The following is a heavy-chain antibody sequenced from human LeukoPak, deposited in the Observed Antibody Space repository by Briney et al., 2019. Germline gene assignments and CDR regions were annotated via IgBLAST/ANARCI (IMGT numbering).Heavy chain of an antibody. CDR2: ITSSGVTI. Sequence: GGSLRLSCAASGFTFSDYYMSWIRQAPGKALEWVSCITSSGVTIYSADSVKGRFTISRDNAKNSLYLQMNSLRAEDTAVYYCARATGEPFDYWGQGTLVTVSS. CDR3: ARATGEPFDY. CDR1: GFTFSDYY. D-gene: IGHD3-16*01. V-gene: IGHV3-11*04. J-gene: IGHJ4*02.